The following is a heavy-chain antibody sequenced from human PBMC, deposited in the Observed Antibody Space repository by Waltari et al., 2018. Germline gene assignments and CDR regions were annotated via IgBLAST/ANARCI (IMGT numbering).Heavy chain of an antibody. Sequence: EVQLLESGGGLVPPGGSLRLSCAASGFTLRSYALSWVRRAPGKGLEWVSAIRGDGGNTYYVDSVKGRFTISRDNSKHTLFLQMNSLRAEDTAVYYCTKDVGTVVQGWFDPWGQGTLVTVSS. CDR1: GFTLRSYA. CDR2: IRGDGGNT. D-gene: IGHD1-1*01. CDR3: TKDVGTVVQGWFDP. J-gene: IGHJ5*02. V-gene: IGHV3-23*01.